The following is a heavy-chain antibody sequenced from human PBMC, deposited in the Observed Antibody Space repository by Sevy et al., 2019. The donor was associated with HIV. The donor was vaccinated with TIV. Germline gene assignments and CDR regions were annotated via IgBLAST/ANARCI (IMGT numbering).Heavy chain of an antibody. CDR1: GGSISSSDFY. J-gene: IGHJ6*02. D-gene: IGHD3-22*01. V-gene: IGHV4-30-4*01. CDR3: VRDRKYHFDTSVSKYVSGGMDV. Sequence: SETLSLTCTVSGGSISSSDFYWSWIRQTPGKDLEWIGYIYYSGITNYNPSLKSRVIFSVDTSKNQFSLRLSSVTAADTAVYFCVRDRKYHFDTSVSKYVSGGMDVWRQGTTVTVSS. CDR2: IYYSGIT.